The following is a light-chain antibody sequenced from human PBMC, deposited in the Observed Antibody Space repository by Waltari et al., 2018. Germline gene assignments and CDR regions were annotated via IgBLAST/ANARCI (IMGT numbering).Light chain of an antibody. J-gene: IGKJ1*01. CDR2: SAN. V-gene: IGKV1-17*01. CDR1: QGISNY. CDR3: QQYNSLWT. Sequence: DIQMTQSPSSLSASVGDRVTITCRASQGISNYLNWYQQKPGKAPKLLIYSANRLESGVPSRFSGGGSGTEFTLTISSLQPEDFATYHCQQYNSLWTFGQGTKVEIK.